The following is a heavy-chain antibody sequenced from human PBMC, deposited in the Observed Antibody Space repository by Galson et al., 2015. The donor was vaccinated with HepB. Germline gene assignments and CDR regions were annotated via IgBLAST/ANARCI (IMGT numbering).Heavy chain of an antibody. CDR3: ASSDYGDYVGAFDI. J-gene: IGHJ3*02. CDR1: GGSISSYY. CDR2: IYYSGST. Sequence: ETLSLTCTVSGGSISSYYWSWIRQPPGKGLEWIGYIYYSGSTNYNPSLKSRVTISVDTSKNQFSLKPSSVTAADTAVYYCASSDYGDYVGAFDIWGQGTMVTVSS. V-gene: IGHV4-59*01. D-gene: IGHD4-17*01.